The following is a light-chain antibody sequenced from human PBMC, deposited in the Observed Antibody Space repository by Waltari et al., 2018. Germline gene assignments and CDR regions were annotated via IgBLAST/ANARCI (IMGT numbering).Light chain of an antibody. J-gene: IGLJ3*02. CDR3: QSADSSDTYVL. CDR1: ALPKQY. V-gene: IGLV3-25*03. Sequence: SYELTQPPSVSVSPGQTARITCTGDALPKQYVYWYQQKTGQAPVLVIYQDSERPPGIPERFSGSTSGTTGTLTISGVQAEDEADYYCQSADSSDTYVLFGGGTKVTVL. CDR2: QDS.